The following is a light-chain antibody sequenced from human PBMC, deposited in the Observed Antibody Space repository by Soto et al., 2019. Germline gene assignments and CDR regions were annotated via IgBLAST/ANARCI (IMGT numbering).Light chain of an antibody. CDR3: QQYNTWTWT. Sequence: EIVMTQSPATLSVSPGARATLSCRASQSVSTKLAWYQYKPGQPPSLLIYGAATRATGVPARFSGSGSGTQFTLTITSLQSEDFAVYYCQQYNTWTWTFGQGPKVEVK. CDR1: QSVSTK. J-gene: IGKJ1*01. CDR2: GAA. V-gene: IGKV3-15*01.